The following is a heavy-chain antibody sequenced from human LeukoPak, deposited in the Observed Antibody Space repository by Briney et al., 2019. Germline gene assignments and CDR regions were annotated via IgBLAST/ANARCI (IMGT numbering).Heavy chain of an antibody. CDR1: GGSISSYY. J-gene: IGHJ4*02. CDR2: NYYSGST. V-gene: IGHV4-59*01. CDR3: ARGLAAAAVAGLDY. Sequence: SETLSLTCTVSGGSISSYYWSWIRQPPGKGLGWIGYNYYSGSTNYNPSLKSRVTISVDTSKNQFSLKLSSVTAADTAVYYCARGLAAAAVAGLDYWGQGTLVTVSS. D-gene: IGHD6-19*01.